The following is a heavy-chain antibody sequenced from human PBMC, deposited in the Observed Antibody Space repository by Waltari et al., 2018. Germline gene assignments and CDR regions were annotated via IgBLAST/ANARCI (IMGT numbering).Heavy chain of an antibody. J-gene: IGHJ4*02. CDR1: GCSISSTSPY. Sequence: QLQLQESGPGLVKPSETLSLTCTVSGCSISSTSPYSGWIRQPPGKGLEWIGSIYYSGSTYYNPSLKSRVTISVDTSKNQFSLKLSSVTAADTAVYYCARVKGRSIDYWGQGTLVTVSS. CDR2: IYYSGST. CDR3: ARVKGRSIDY. V-gene: IGHV4-39*07.